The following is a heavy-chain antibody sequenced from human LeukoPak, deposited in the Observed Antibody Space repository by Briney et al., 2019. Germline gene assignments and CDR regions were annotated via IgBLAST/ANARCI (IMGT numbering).Heavy chain of an antibody. CDR3: ARSHYDFWSGYYFFWFDP. CDR1: GYTFTSYG. CDR2: ISAYNGNT. Sequence: ASVKVSFKSSGYTFTSYGISWVRQAPGQGLEWMGWISAYNGNTNYAQKLQSRVTMTTDTSTSTAYMELRSLRSDDTAVYYCARSHYDFWSGYYFFWFDPWGQGTLVTVSS. J-gene: IGHJ5*02. D-gene: IGHD3-3*01. V-gene: IGHV1-18*01.